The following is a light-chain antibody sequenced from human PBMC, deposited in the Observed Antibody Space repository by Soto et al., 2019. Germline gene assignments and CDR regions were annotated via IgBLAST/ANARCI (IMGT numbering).Light chain of an antibody. CDR3: QHANSCPLT. V-gene: IGKV1-12*01. CDR2: TAS. CDR1: EGISSW. Sequence: DIQMTQSPSSVSASVGARVTITCRASEGISSWLAWYQQKPGKAPNLLIHTASSLQSGVPSRFSGSGSGTDFARTISSRQPEDFATYYFQHANSCPLTFGGGTKVEIK. J-gene: IGKJ4*01.